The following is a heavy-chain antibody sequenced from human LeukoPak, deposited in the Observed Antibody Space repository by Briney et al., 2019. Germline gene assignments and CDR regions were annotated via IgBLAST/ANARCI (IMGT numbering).Heavy chain of an antibody. CDR2: IIPICGTA. J-gene: IGHJ3*02. CDR3: ARAESITGTSLPAFDI. Sequence: SVKVSCKASGGTFSSYAISGVRQAPGQGLEWMGGIIPICGTANYAQKFQGRVTITTDESTSTAYMELSSLRSEDTAVYYCARAESITGTSLPAFDIWGQGTMVTVSS. V-gene: IGHV1-69*05. CDR1: GGTFSSYA. D-gene: IGHD1-7*01.